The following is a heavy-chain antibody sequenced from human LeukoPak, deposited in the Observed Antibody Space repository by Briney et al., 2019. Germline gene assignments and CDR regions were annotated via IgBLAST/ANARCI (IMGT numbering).Heavy chain of an antibody. J-gene: IGHJ4*02. Sequence: PGGSLRLSCAASGFTFSSYAMSWVRQAPGKGLEWVSAISGSGGSTYYADSVKGRFTISRDNSKNTLYLQMNSLRAEDTAVYYCAILITMITWREPPLDYWGQGTLVTVSS. D-gene: IGHD3-22*01. CDR2: ISGSGGST. CDR3: AILITMITWREPPLDY. CDR1: GFTFSSYA. V-gene: IGHV3-23*01.